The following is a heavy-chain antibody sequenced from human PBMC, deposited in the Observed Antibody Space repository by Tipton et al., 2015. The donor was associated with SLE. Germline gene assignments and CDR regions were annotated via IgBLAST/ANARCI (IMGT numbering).Heavy chain of an antibody. V-gene: IGHV3-23*01. CDR3: AKDVVEAYYYYGMDV. J-gene: IGHJ6*02. Sequence: SLRLSCAASGFTFSSYAMSWVRQAPGKGLEWVSVISGSGGSTYYADSVKGRFTISRDNSKNTLYLQMNSLRAEDTAVYYCAKDVVEAYYYYGMDVWGQGTTVTVSS. D-gene: IGHD2-21*01. CDR1: GFTFSSYA. CDR2: ISGSGGST.